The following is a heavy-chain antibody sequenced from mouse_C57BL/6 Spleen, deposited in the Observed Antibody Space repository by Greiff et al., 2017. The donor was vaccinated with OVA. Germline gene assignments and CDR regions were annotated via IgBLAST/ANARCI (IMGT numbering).Heavy chain of an antibody. Sequence: VQLQQSGAELVRPGASVKLSCTASGFNFKDDYMHWVKQRPEQGLEWIGWIDPENGDTEYASKFQGKATITADTSSNTAYLQLSSLTSEDSAVYYCTMLLLFAYWGQGTLVTVSA. CDR3: TMLLLFAY. V-gene: IGHV14-4*01. J-gene: IGHJ3*01. CDR2: IDPENGDT. D-gene: IGHD2-12*01. CDR1: GFNFKDDY.